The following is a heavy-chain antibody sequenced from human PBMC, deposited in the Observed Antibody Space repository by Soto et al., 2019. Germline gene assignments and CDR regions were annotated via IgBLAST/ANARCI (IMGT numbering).Heavy chain of an antibody. CDR3: ARVGPYDYVWGSYRARSYFDY. Sequence: SETLSLTCAVYGGSFSGYYWSWIRQPPGKGLEWIGEINHSGSTNYNPSLKSRVTISVDTSKNQFSLKLSSVTAADTAVYYCARVGPYDYVWGSYRARSYFDYWGQGTLVTVSS. CDR1: GGSFSGYY. J-gene: IGHJ4*02. CDR2: INHSGST. D-gene: IGHD3-16*01. V-gene: IGHV4-34*01.